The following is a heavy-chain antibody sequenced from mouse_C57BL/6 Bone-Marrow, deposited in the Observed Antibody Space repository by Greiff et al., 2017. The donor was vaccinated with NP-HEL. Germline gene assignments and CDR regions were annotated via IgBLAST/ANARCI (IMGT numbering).Heavy chain of an antibody. D-gene: IGHD1-1*01. J-gene: IGHJ4*01. CDR2: ISSGSSTI. CDR3: ARSLLLRFSMDY. CDR1: GFTFSDYG. Sequence: EVKVEESGGGLVKPGGSLKLSCAASGFTFSDYGMHWVRQAPEKGLEWVAYISSGSSTIYYADPVKGRFTISRDNAKNTLFLQRTSLRSEDTSMYYCARSLLLRFSMDYWGQGTSVTVSS. V-gene: IGHV5-17*01.